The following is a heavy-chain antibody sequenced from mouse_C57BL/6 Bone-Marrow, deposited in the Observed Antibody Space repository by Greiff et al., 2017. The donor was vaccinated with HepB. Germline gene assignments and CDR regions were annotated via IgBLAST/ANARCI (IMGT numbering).Heavy chain of an antibody. J-gene: IGHJ4*01. CDR1: GYSFTGYI. Sequence: VQLQQSGPELVKPGASVKISCKASGYSFTGYIMNWVKQSHGKSLEWIGRINPYNGDTFYNQKFKGKATLTVDKSSSTAHMELLSLTSEDFAVYYCASGDSDGYYADYYAMDYWGQGTSVTVSS. V-gene: IGHV1-37*01. D-gene: IGHD2-3*01. CDR2: INPYNGDT. CDR3: ASGDSDGYYADYYAMDY.